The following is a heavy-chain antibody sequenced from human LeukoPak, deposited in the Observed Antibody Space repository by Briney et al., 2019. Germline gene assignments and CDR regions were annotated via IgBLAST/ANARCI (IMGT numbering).Heavy chain of an antibody. V-gene: IGHV3-73*01. CDR3: TRRLYCGGDCYAFDI. D-gene: IGHD2-21*02. Sequence: PGGSLRLSCAASGFTFSGSAMHWVRQASGKGLEWVGRIRSKANSYATAYAASVKGRFTISRDDPKNTAYLQMNSLKTEDTAVYYCTRRLYCGGDCYAFDIWGQGTMVTVSS. CDR1: GFTFSGSA. J-gene: IGHJ3*02. CDR2: IRSKANSYAT.